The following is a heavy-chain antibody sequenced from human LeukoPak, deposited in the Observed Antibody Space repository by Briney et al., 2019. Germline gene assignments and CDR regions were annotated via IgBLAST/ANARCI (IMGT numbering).Heavy chain of an antibody. CDR1: GFTFSSHA. J-gene: IGHJ4*02. Sequence: GGSLRLSCAASGFTFSSHAXQWVRXAPGKXXEYVSGITTTGERTYYGTSETRRITISRDDSKNPLYLDINSLRAEDTGVYYCVTDGEWLQFFDYWGQGTLVTVSS. CDR2: ITTTGERT. CDR3: VTDGEWLQFFDY. D-gene: IGHD5-18*01. V-gene: IGHV3-64*01.